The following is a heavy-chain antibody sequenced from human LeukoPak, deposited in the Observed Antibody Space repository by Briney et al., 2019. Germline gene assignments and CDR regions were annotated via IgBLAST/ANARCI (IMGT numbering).Heavy chain of an antibody. Sequence: GGSLRLSCAASGFTFSSYAMHWVRQAPGKGLEYVSAISGNGGSTYYANSVKGRFTISRDNSKNTLYLQMGSLRAEDVAVYYCARDSGRVPAAPNYYFDYWGQGTLVTVSS. CDR3: ARDSGRVPAAPNYYFDY. V-gene: IGHV3-64*01. D-gene: IGHD2-2*01. CDR2: ISGNGGST. CDR1: GFTFSSYA. J-gene: IGHJ4*02.